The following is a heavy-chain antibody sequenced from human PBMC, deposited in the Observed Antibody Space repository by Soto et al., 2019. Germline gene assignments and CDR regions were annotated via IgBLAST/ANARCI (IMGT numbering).Heavy chain of an antibody. D-gene: IGHD2-2*01. CDR1: GFTFSSYD. Sequence: EVQLLESGGGLVQPWGSQRLSCTASGFTFSSYDLSWVRQAPGKGLEWVSSISGSGGSTYYADSVKGRVTFSRDNSQNNLDQQTSSLRAEDTAVYYCAKGARKTPGTGPVDCWCKGTVVTVSS. V-gene: IGHV3-23*01. J-gene: IGHJ4*02. CDR2: ISGSGGST. CDR3: AKGARKTPGTGPVDC.